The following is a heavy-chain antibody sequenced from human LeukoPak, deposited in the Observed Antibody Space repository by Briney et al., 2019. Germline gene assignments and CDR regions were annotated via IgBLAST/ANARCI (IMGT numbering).Heavy chain of an antibody. J-gene: IGHJ4*02. CDR2: INPNSGGT. V-gene: IGHV1-2*02. D-gene: IGHD3-16*01. CDR1: GYTFTGFY. Sequence: GASVKVSCKASGYTFTGFYMHWVRQAPGQGLEWMGWINPNSGGTNYAQKFQGRVTMTRDTSISTAYMELSRLRSDDTAVYFCARDLRLLGDLPPYWGLGTLVTVSS. CDR3: ARDLRLLGDLPPY.